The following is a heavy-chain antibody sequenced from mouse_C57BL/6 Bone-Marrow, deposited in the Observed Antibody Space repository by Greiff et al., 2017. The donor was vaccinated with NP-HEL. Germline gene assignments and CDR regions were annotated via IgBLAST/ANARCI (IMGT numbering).Heavy chain of an antibody. CDR2: ISSGGSYT. J-gene: IGHJ3*01. CDR3: ARLYDYEVGPGFAY. CDR1: GFTFSSYG. Sequence: EVHLVESGGDLVKPGGSLKLSCAASGFTFSSYGMSWVRQTPAKRLEWVATISSGGSYTYYPDSVKGRFTISRDNANNTLYLQMSSLKSEDTAMYYGARLYDYEVGPGFAYWGQGTLVTVSA. D-gene: IGHD2-4*01. V-gene: IGHV5-6*01.